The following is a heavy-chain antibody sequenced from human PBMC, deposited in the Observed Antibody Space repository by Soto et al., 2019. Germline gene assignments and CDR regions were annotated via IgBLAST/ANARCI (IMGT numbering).Heavy chain of an antibody. J-gene: IGHJ3*02. CDR1: GDSISYSY. Sequence: PSETLSLTCSVSGDSISYSYWSWIRQSPGKGLEWIGYVHSSGSTNYNPSLRSRVTTSLDTSRNQFSLQLNSVTAADTAVYYCARGYYDSSGYSNTFDIWGQGTMVTVS. CDR3: ARGYYDSSGYSNTFDI. D-gene: IGHD3-22*01. V-gene: IGHV4-59*01. CDR2: VHSSGST.